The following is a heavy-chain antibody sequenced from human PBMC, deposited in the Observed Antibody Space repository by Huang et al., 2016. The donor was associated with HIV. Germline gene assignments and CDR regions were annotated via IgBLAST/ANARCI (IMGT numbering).Heavy chain of an antibody. J-gene: IGHJ1*01. D-gene: IGHD3-22*01. CDR2: IRVYNGKT. CDR3: ARERYYYDRSGYYTPVEYFHH. CDR1: GYTFTNYA. Sequence: QVQLVQSGAEVKKPGASVKVSCKASGYTFTNYAINWLRQAPGQSLEWMGWIRVYNGKTNYDQKVQGRVTMTKDTSTSTAYMELRSLISDDTAVYYCARERYYYDRSGYYTPVEYFHHWGQGTLVTVSS. V-gene: IGHV1-18*01.